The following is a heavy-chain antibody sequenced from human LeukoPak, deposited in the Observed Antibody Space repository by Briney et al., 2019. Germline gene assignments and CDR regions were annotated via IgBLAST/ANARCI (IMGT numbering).Heavy chain of an antibody. V-gene: IGHV3-30*18. CDR3: ANERGPKKVAGPQYYYYGMDV. Sequence: PGRSLRLSCAASGFTFSSYGMHWVRQAPGKGLEWVAVISYDGSNKYYADSVKGRFTISRDNSKNTLYLQMNSLRAEDTAVYYCANERGPKKVAGPQYYYYGMDVWGQGTTVTVSS. CDR2: ISYDGSNK. D-gene: IGHD6-19*01. J-gene: IGHJ6*02. CDR1: GFTFSSYG.